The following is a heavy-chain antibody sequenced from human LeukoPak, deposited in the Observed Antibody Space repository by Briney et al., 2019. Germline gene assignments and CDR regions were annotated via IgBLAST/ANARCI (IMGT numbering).Heavy chain of an antibody. V-gene: IGHV3-30*02. CDR3: AKEPFYDSSGYPSDYYYYMDV. CDR1: GFTFSSYG. CDR2: IRYDGSNK. J-gene: IGHJ6*03. Sequence: PGRSLRLSCAASGFTFSSYGMHWVRQAPGKGLEWVAFIRYDGSNKYYADSVKGRFTISRDNSKNTLYLQMNSLRAEDTAVYYCAKEPFYDSSGYPSDYYYYMDVWGKGTTVTVSS. D-gene: IGHD3-22*01.